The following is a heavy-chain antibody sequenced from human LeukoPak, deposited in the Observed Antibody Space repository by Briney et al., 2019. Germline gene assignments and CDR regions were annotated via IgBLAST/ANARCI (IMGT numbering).Heavy chain of an antibody. CDR1: GYTFTSYD. J-gene: IGHJ4*02. Sequence: GASVKVSCKASGYTFTSYDINWVRQATGQGLEWMGWMNPNSGNTGYAQKFQGRVTMTRNTSISTAYMKLSSLRSEDTAVYYCARVNYGDYPFDYWGQGTLVTVSS. D-gene: IGHD4-17*01. V-gene: IGHV1-8*01. CDR3: ARVNYGDYPFDY. CDR2: MNPNSGNT.